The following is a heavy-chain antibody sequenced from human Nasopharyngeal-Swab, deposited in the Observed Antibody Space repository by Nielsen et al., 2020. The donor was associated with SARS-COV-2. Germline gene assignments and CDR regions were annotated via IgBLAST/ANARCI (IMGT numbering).Heavy chain of an antibody. J-gene: IGHJ5*02. CDR2: INHSGST. CDR3: ARGRGGWLGVNWFDP. Sequence: RQAPGKGLEWIGEINHSGSTNYNPSLKSRVTISVDTSKNQFSLKLSSVTAADTAVYYCARGRGGWLGVNWFDPWGQGTLGTVSS. D-gene: IGHD3-10*01. V-gene: IGHV4-34*01.